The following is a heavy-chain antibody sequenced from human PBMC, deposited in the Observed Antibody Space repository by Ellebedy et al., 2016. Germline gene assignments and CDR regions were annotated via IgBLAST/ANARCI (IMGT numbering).Heavy chain of an antibody. Sequence: GGSLRLSCAASGFTFSSYAMHWVRQAPGRGPEWVSGILASGVGPYYADSVKGRFTISRDNSRNSLYLQMRSLRADDTAVYYCANPGGMVVGNSYIDVWGKGTTVVVSS. CDR3: ANPGGMVVGNSYIDV. D-gene: IGHD2-15*01. J-gene: IGHJ6*03. V-gene: IGHV3-23*01. CDR2: ILASGVGP. CDR1: GFTFSSYA.